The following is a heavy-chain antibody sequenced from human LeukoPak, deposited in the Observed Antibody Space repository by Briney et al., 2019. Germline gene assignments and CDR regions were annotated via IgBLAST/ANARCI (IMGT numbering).Heavy chain of an antibody. CDR2: IDFSGNT. CDR3: ARGSAVPAAFLVSLGSVLYYRYMPV. Sequence: PSETLSLTCTVSGGSISSDYWSWIRQPPGKGLEWIGYIDFSGNTNYNPSLKSRVTISVETSKNQFSLKLNSVTAADTAVYYCARGSAVPAAFLVSLGSVLYYRYMPVWARETTVTVSS. J-gene: IGHJ6*03. D-gene: IGHD2-2*01. CDR1: GGSISSDY. V-gene: IGHV4-59*08.